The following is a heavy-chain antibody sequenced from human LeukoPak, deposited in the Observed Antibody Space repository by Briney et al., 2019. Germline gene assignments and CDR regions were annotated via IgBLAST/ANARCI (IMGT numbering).Heavy chain of an antibody. CDR3: AKGHTGIAAAGSGRGYYFDY. V-gene: IGHV3-9*01. CDR2: ISWNSGSI. J-gene: IGHJ4*02. CDR1: GFTFDDYA. D-gene: IGHD6-13*01. Sequence: GGSLRLSCAASGFTFDDYAMHWVRQAPRKDLEWVSGISWNSGSIGYADSVKGRFTISRDNAKNSLYLQMNSLRAEDTALYYCAKGHTGIAAAGSGRGYYFDYWGQGTLVTVSS.